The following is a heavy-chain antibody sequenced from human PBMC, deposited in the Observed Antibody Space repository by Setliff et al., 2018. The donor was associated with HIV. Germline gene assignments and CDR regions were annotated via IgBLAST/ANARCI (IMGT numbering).Heavy chain of an antibody. CDR1: GGSFSGYF. V-gene: IGHV4-34*01. CDR2: INHSGDT. J-gene: IGHJ3*02. Sequence: PSETLSLTCAVYGGSFSGYFWTWIRQPPQKRLEWIGEINHSGDTNYNPSLKSRVTISADTSKNQFSLKLSSVTAADTAVYYCARVGDFYGTSGYYSVLDAFDIWGQGTMVTVSS. CDR3: ARVGDFYGTSGYYSVLDAFDI. D-gene: IGHD3-22*01.